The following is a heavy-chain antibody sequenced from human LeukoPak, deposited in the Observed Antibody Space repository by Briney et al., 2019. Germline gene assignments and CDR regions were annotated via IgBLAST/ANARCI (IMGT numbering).Heavy chain of an antibody. D-gene: IGHD6-19*01. CDR3: ARDGGTGWYYPDY. CDR1: GFTFSSYA. J-gene: IGHJ4*02. V-gene: IGHV3-30-3*01. Sequence: GGSLRLSCAASGFTFSSYAMHWVRQAPGKGVEWVAVISYDGSNKYYADSVKGRFTISRDNSKNTLYLQMNSLRAEDTAVYYCARDGGTGWYYPDYWGQGTLVTVSS. CDR2: ISYDGSNK.